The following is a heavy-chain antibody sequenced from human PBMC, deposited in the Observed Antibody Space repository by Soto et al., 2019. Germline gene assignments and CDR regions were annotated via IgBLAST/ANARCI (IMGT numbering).Heavy chain of an antibody. D-gene: IGHD2-21*02. CDR3: AKDRVTPYCGGDCYPPDAFDI. CDR2: ISGSGGST. Sequence: EVQLLESGGGLVQPGGSLRLSCAASGFTFSSYAMSWVRQAPGKGLEWVSAISGSGGSTYYADSVKGRFTISGDNSKNTLYLQMNSLRAEDTAVYYCAKDRVTPYCGGDCYPPDAFDIWGQGTMVTVSS. CDR1: GFTFSSYA. J-gene: IGHJ3*02. V-gene: IGHV3-23*01.